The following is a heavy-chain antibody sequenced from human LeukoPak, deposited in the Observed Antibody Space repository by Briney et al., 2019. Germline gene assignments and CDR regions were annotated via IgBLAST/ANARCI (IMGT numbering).Heavy chain of an antibody. J-gene: IGHJ4*02. D-gene: IGHD6-13*01. CDR2: IYYSGST. V-gene: IGHV4-34*01. Sequence: PSETLSLTCGVSGGSFSGYYWSWIRQPPGKGLEWIGSIYYSGSTYYNPSLKSRVTISVDTSKNQFSLKLSSVTAADTAVYYCARDSIAAAGSYFDYWGQGTLVTVSS. CDR1: GGSFSGYY. CDR3: ARDSIAAAGSYFDY.